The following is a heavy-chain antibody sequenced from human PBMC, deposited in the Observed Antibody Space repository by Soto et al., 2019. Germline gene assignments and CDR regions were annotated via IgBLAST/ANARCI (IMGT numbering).Heavy chain of an antibody. V-gene: IGHV3-30*18. D-gene: IGHD3-10*01. CDR2: ISYDGSNK. CDR1: GGSISSYY. CDR3: AKDRKPKAITMVRGVINSYYYYYGMDV. J-gene: IGHJ6*02. Sequence: PSETLSLTCTVSGGSISSYYWSWIRQPPGKGLEWVAVISYDGSNKYYADSVKGRFTISRDNSKNTLYLQMNSLRAEDTAVYYCAKDRKPKAITMVRGVINSYYYYYGMDVWGQGTTVTVSS.